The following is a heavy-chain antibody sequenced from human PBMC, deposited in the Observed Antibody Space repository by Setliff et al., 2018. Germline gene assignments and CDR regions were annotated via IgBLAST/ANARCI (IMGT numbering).Heavy chain of an antibody. V-gene: IGHV4-59*01. Sequence: SETLSLTCTVSGGSISSYYWSWIRQPPGKGLEWIGYIYYSGSTNYNPSLKSRVTISVDTSKNQFSLKLSSVTAADTAMYYCARGVGATCDYWGQGTLVTVSS. D-gene: IGHD1-26*01. CDR3: ARGVGATCDY. CDR2: IYYSGST. CDR1: GGSISSYY. J-gene: IGHJ4*02.